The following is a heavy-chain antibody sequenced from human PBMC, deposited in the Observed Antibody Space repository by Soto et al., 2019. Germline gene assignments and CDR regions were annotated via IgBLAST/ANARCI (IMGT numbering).Heavy chain of an antibody. CDR3: ARQLRRVQWFDP. D-gene: IGHD3-10*01. Sequence: SETLSLTCTVSGGSISSSSYYWGWIRQPPGKGLEWIGSIYYSGSTYYNPSLKSRVTISVDTSKNQFSLKLSSVTAADTAVYYCARQLRRVQWFDPWGQGTLVTVSS. V-gene: IGHV4-39*01. CDR1: GGSISSSSYY. J-gene: IGHJ5*02. CDR2: IYYSGST.